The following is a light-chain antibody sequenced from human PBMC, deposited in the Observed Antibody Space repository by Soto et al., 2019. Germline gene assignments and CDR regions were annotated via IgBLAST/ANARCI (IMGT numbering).Light chain of an antibody. CDR2: GAS. V-gene: IGKV3-20*01. Sequence: EIVLTQSPGTLSLSPGERATLSCRASQSVSSSYLAWYQQKPGQAPRLLTYGASSRATAIPDRFTGSGSGTDFTLAISSLEPEDFAVYCCQQYCSSPLTFGGGTEVDIK. CDR1: QSVSSSY. J-gene: IGKJ4*01. CDR3: QQYCSSPLT.